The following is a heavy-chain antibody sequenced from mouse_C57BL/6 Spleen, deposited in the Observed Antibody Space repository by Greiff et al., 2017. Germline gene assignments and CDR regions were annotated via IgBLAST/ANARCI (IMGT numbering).Heavy chain of an antibody. V-gene: IGHV1-7*01. CDR1: GYTFTSYW. CDR2: INPSSGYT. CDR3: ASWFAY. Sequence: VQLQQSGAELAKPGASVKLSCKASGYTFTSYWMHWVKQRPGQGLEWIGYINPSSGYTKYNQKFKDKAPLTADKSSSTAYMQLSSLTYEDSAVYYCASWFAYWGQGTLVTVSA. J-gene: IGHJ3*01.